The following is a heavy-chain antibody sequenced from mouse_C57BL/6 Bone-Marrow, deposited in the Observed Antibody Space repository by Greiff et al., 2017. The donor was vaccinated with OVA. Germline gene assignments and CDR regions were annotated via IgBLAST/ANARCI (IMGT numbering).Heavy chain of an antibody. V-gene: IGHV1-42*01. J-gene: IGHJ3*01. Sequence: EVQLQQSGPELVKPGASVKISCKASGYSFTGYYMNWVKQSPEKSLEWIGEINPSTGGTTYNQKFKAKDTLTVDKASSTAYMQLKSLTSEDSAVYYCARSGYRFAYWGQGTLVTVSA. D-gene: IGHD3-1*01. CDR2: INPSTGGT. CDR1: GYSFTGYY. CDR3: ARSGYRFAY.